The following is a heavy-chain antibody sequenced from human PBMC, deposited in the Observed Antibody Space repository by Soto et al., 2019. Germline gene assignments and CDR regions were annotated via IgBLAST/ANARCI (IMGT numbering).Heavy chain of an antibody. V-gene: IGHV4-59*01. CDR1: GGSISSYY. CDR2: IYYSGST. Sequence: PSETLSLTCTVSGGSISSYYWSWIRQPPGKGLEWIGYIYYSGSTNYNPSLKSRVTISVDTSKNQFSLKLSSVTAADTAVYYCARVECSTSCYHENPWFDPWGQGTLVTVSS. D-gene: IGHD2-2*01. J-gene: IGHJ5*02. CDR3: ARVECSTSCYHENPWFDP.